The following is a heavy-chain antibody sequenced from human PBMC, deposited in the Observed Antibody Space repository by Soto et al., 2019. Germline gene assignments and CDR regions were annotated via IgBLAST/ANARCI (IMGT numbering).Heavy chain of an antibody. D-gene: IGHD3-22*01. V-gene: IGHV3-9*01. J-gene: IGHJ6*02. CDR2: ISWNSGSI. CDR1: GFTFDDYA. CDR3: AKTIGSYYSVGMDV. Sequence: EVQLVESGGGLVQPGRSLRLSCAASGFTFDDYAMHWVRQAPGKGLEWVSGISWNSGSIGYADSVKGRFTISRDNAKNSLYLQMNSLRAEDTVLYYCAKTIGSYYSVGMDVWGQGTTVTVSS.